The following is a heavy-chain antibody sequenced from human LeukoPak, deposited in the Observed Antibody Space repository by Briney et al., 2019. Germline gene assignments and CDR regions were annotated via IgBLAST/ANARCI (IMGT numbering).Heavy chain of an antibody. CDR3: ARDTTSNWYWIN. J-gene: IGHJ4*02. D-gene: IGHD6-13*01. Sequence: PGRSLRLSCAASGFTFNNYGMHWVRQAPGKGLEWVAVIWYDGSNKYYADSVKGRFTISRDNAKNSLYLQMNRLRDEDTAVYYCARDTTSNWYWINWGQGTLVTVSS. CDR2: IWYDGSNK. CDR1: GFTFNNYG. V-gene: IGHV3-33*01.